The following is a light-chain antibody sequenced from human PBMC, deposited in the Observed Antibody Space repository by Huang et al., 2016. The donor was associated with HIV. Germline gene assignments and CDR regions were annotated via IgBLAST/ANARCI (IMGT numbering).Light chain of an antibody. CDR1: QSDTSY. J-gene: IGKJ4*01. CDR2: DVS. Sequence: EIVLTQSPATLSLSPGERATLSCRASQSDTSYLAWYQQKPGQAPRLLIYDVSKGATAFPARFSGSGSGTDFTLTISGLEPEDFAVYYCQQRYSWPLTFGGGTKVDIK. V-gene: IGKV3-11*01. CDR3: QQRYSWPLT.